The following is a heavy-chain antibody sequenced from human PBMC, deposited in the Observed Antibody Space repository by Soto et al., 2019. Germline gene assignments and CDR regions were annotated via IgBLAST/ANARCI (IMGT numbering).Heavy chain of an antibody. Sequence: SETLSLTCSVSGGSVSNKTYYWSWIRQPPGKRLEWIGYVYYSGTTNYNPSLKSRVTISVDLSKNQFSLRLSSVTTADTALYYCARNPDVPNTLRSRYLFDHWGQGTLVTVSS. J-gene: IGHJ4*02. CDR3: ARNPDVPNTLRSRYLFDH. V-gene: IGHV4-61*01. CDR2: VYYSGTT. CDR1: GGSVSNKTYY. D-gene: IGHD2-15*01.